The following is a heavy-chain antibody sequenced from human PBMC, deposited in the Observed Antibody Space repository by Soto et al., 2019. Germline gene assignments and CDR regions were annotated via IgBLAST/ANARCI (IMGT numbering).Heavy chain of an antibody. V-gene: IGHV3-64*01. CDR1: GFTLSGYA. CDR3: ARRARPDFYYMDV. CDR2: ISSNGVGT. Sequence: EVQLAESGGGLAQPGGSLRLSCAASGFTLSGYAMDWVRQAPGKGLEYVSGISSNGVGTYYANSVQGRFTISRDNSKNTVYRQMGSLRPEDMAVYYCARRARPDFYYMDVWGKGTTDTVSS. D-gene: IGHD6-6*01. J-gene: IGHJ6*03.